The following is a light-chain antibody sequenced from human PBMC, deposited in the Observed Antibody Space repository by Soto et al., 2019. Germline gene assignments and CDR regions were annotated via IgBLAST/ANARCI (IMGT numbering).Light chain of an antibody. Sequence: ETVMTQSPATLSVSPGERPTLSCRASQSVSSNLAWYQQKPGQAPRLLIYDASTRATGIPARFSGSGSGTEFTLTISRLQSEEFAVYYCQQYNTCPLTCGPGPKVDIK. J-gene: IGKJ3*01. V-gene: IGKV3-15*01. CDR2: DAS. CDR3: QQYNTCPLT. CDR1: QSVSSN.